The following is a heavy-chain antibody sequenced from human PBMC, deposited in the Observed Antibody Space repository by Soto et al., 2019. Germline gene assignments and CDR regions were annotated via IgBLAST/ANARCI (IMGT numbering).Heavy chain of an antibody. J-gene: IGHJ6*02. Sequence: SGPTLVNPTETFTLTCTVSGFSLSNARMGVSWIRQPPGKALEWLAHIFSNDEKSYSTSLKSRLTISKDTSKSQVVLTMTNMDPVDTATYYCARYPYYDFWSGYYKSHYYYYGMDVWGQGTTVTVSS. V-gene: IGHV2-26*01. CDR3: ARYPYYDFWSGYYKSHYYYYGMDV. D-gene: IGHD3-3*01. CDR2: IFSNDEK. CDR1: GFSLSNARMG.